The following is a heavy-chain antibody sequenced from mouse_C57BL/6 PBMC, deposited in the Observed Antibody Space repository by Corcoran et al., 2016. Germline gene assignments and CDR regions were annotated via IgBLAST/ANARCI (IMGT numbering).Heavy chain of an antibody. D-gene: IGHD1-1*01. CDR2: INTYSGVP. CDR3: ARRGEVYYVSSYGNWYFDV. Sequence: QIQLVQSGPELKKPGETVKISCKASGYTFTTYGMSWVKQAPGKGLKWMGWINTYSGVPTYADDFKGRFAFSLETSASTAYLQINNLKNEDTATYFCARRGEVYYVSSYGNWYFDVWGTGTTVTVSS. CDR1: GYTFTTYG. V-gene: IGHV9-3*01. J-gene: IGHJ1*03.